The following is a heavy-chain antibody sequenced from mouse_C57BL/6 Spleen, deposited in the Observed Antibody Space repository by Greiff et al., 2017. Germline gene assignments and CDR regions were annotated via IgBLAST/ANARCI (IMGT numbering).Heavy chain of an antibody. CDR2: ISSGGEYI. CDR3: TRDLDEYEYFDV. V-gene: IGHV5-9-1*02. J-gene: IGHJ1*03. CDR1: GFTFSSYA. D-gene: IGHD2-4*01. Sequence: EVKLMESGEGLVKPGGSLKLSCAASGFTFSSYAMSWVRQTPEKRLAWVAYISSGGEYIYYADTVKGRFTISRDNARNTLYLQMSSLKSEDTAMYYCTRDLDEYEYFDVWGTGTTVTVAS.